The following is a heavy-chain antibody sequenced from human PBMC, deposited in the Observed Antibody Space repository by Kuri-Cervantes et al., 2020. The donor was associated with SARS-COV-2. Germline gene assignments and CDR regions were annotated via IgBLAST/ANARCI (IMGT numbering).Heavy chain of an antibody. Sequence: ESLKISCAVYGGSFSGYYWSWIRQPPGKGLEWIGEINHSGSTNYNPSLKSRVTISVDTSKNQFSLKLSSVTAADTAVYYCARATYYYDSSGYYSDYWGQETLVTVSS. CDR3: ARATYYYDSSGYYSDY. V-gene: IGHV4-34*01. CDR1: GGSFSGYY. J-gene: IGHJ4*02. CDR2: INHSGST. D-gene: IGHD3-22*01.